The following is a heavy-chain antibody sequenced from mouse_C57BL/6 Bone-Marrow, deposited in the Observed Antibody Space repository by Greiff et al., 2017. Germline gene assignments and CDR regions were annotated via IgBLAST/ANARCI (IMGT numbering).Heavy chain of an antibody. CDR3: AREGGYDGDY. CDR2: ISSGGSYT. V-gene: IGHV5-6*01. D-gene: IGHD2-2*01. Sequence: EVMLVESGGDLVKPGGSLKLSCAASGFTFSSYGMSWVRQTPDKRLEWVATISSGGSYTYYPDSVKGRFTISRDNAKNTLYLQMSSLKSEDTAMYYCAREGGYDGDYWGQGTTLTVSS. CDR1: GFTFSSYG. J-gene: IGHJ2*01.